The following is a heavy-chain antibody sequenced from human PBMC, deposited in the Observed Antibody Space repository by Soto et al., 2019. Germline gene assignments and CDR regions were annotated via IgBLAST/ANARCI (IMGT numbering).Heavy chain of an antibody. Sequence: QVQLQQSGPGLVKPSQTLSLTCVISWNSVSSNSAAWIWIRQSPSRGLEWLGRTYYKSKWYNDYAVSLKSRITINPGTSNNQFSLHLDSVIHEETAVYYCARVASFRGMDVWGQGASVPVSS. CDR2: TYYKSKWYN. CDR3: ARVASFRGMDV. D-gene: IGHD2-21*01. J-gene: IGHJ6*02. CDR1: WNSVSSNSAA. V-gene: IGHV6-1*01.